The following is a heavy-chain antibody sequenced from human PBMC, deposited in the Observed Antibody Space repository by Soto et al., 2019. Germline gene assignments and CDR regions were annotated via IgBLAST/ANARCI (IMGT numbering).Heavy chain of an antibody. V-gene: IGHV1-18*04. J-gene: IGHJ4*02. CDR3: AYGSGSYLHYFEY. Sequence: ASVKVSCKASGYTFTSYGISWVRQAPGQGLEWMGWISAYNGNTNYAQKFQGRVTITADTSTDTAYMELRSLRSEDTGVYYCAYGSGSYLHYFEYWGQGTLVTVSS. CDR2: ISAYNGNT. CDR1: GYTFTSYG. D-gene: IGHD3-10*01.